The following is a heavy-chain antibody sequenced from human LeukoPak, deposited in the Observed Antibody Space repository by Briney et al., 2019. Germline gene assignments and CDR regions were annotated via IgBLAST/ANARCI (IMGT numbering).Heavy chain of an antibody. CDR1: GFTFSSYG. CDR3: AKNNRQWLVQFAFDI. D-gene: IGHD6-19*01. J-gene: IGHJ3*02. CDR2: ISYDGSNK. V-gene: IGHV3-30*18. Sequence: PRRSLRLSCAASGFTFSSYGMHWVSQAPGKGLEWVAVISYDGSNKYYADSVKGRFTISRDNSKNTLYLQMNSLRAEDTAVYYCAKNNRQWLVQFAFDIWGQGTIVTVPS.